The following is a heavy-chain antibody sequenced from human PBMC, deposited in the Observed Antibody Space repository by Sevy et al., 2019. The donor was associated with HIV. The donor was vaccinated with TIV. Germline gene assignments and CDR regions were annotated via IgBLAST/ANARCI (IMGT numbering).Heavy chain of an antibody. CDR3: ARGDFSEKGSRSGFFVEAFDI. Sequence: GGSLRLSCAASGFTFSSYWMSWVRQAPGNGLEWVANIKPDGSEQFYVDSVKGRFTVSRDNAERSVYLQMNSLRAEETSLYYCARGDFSEKGSRSGFFVEAFDIWGQGTMVTVSS. D-gene: IGHD3-22*01. CDR1: GFTFSSYW. V-gene: IGHV3-7*01. CDR2: IKPDGSEQ. J-gene: IGHJ3*02.